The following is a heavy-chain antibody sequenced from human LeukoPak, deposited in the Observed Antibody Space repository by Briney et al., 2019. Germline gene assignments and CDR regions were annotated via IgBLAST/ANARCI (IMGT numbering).Heavy chain of an antibody. D-gene: IGHD1-1*01. CDR2: ISPSGGIT. J-gene: IGHJ5*02. V-gene: IGHV3-23*01. CDR3: AKNTTHSSPGFDP. Sequence: PGGSLRLSCAASGFTFSSHGMNWVRQAPGKGLEWVSGISPSGGITYYTDSVKGRFTISRDNSKNTLYLQMNSLRAEDTAIYYCAKNTTHSSPGFDPWGQGTLVTVSS. CDR1: GFTFSSHG.